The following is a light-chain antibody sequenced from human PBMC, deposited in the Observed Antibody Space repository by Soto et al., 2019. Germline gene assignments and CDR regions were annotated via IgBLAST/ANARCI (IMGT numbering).Light chain of an antibody. CDR1: QSISSY. CDR3: QQSYSTPYT. J-gene: IGKJ2*01. V-gene: IGKV1-39*01. Sequence: DIQMTQSPSSLSASVGDRVTITCRASQSISSYLNWYQPKPGKAPKLLIYAASSLQSGVPSRFSGSGSGTDFTLTISSLQPEDFATYYCQQSYSTPYTFGQSTKLQIK. CDR2: AAS.